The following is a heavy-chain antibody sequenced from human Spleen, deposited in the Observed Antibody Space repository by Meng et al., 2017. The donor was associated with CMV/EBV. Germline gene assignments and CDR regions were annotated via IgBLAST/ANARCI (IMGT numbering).Heavy chain of an antibody. J-gene: IGHJ6*02. CDR1: GFTFSSYA. V-gene: IGHV3-30-3*01. CDR3: ARVGITMSTGYYYGMGV. D-gene: IGHD3-10*02. Sequence: GESLKISCAASGFTFSSYAMHWVRQAPGKGLEWVAVISYDGSNKYYADSVKGRFTISRDNSKNTLYLQMNSLRAEDTAVYYCARVGITMSTGYYYGMGVWGQGTTVTVSS. CDR2: ISYDGSNK.